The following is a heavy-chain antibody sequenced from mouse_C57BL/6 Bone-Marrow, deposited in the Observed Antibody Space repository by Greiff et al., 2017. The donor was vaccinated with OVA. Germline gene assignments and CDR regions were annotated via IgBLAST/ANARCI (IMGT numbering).Heavy chain of an antibody. J-gene: IGHJ3*01. D-gene: IGHD4-1*01. V-gene: IGHV1-72*01. CDR1: GYTFTSYW. Sequence: QVQLKQPGAELVKPGASVKLSCKASGYTFTSYWMHWVKQRPGRGLEWIGRIDPNSGGTKYNEKFKSKATLTVDKPSSTAYMQLSSLTSEDSAVYYCARAWDEGFAYWGQGTLVTVSA. CDR3: ARAWDEGFAY. CDR2: IDPNSGGT.